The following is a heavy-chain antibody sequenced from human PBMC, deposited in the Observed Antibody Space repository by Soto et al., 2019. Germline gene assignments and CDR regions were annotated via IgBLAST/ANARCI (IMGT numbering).Heavy chain of an antibody. D-gene: IGHD3-10*01. CDR3: ARGSKDSYPGSRIFDF. CDR1: GFTFGSRA. V-gene: IGHV3-23*01. Sequence: GSLRLSCVASGFTFGSRAMSWVRQAPGEGLXXXXXXXXXXXXXXXXXXXXGRFTISRDNSKNTLYLQMSSLRAEDSAVYYCARGSKDSYPGSRIFDFWGRGTLVTVSS. J-gene: IGHJ4*02. CDR2: XXXXXXXX.